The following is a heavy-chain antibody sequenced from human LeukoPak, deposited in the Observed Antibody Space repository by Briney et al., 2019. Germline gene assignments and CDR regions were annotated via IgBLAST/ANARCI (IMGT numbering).Heavy chain of an antibody. V-gene: IGHV3-23*01. CDR1: GFTFRNYA. J-gene: IGHJ4*02. Sequence: GGSLRLSCAASGFTFRNYAMSWVRQAPGKGLEWVSGISGSGGSTYYADSVKGRFTISRDNSKNTLYLQMNSLRAEDTAVYYCAKEPYYDSSFDYWGQGTLVTVSS. D-gene: IGHD3-22*01. CDR3: AKEPYYDSSFDY. CDR2: ISGSGGST.